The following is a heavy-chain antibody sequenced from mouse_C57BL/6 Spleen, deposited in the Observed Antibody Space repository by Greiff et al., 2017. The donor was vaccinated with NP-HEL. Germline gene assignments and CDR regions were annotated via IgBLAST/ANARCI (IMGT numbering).Heavy chain of an antibody. J-gene: IGHJ4*01. CDR2: ISSGSSTI. V-gene: IGHV5-17*01. CDR3: ASKVWYAMDY. CDR1: GFTFSDYG. Sequence: EVKVEESGGGLVKPGGSLKLSCAASGFTFSDYGMHWVRQAPEKGLEWVAYISSGSSTIYYADTVKGRFTISRDNAKNTLFLQMTSLRSEDTAMYYCASKVWYAMDYWGQGTSVTVSS.